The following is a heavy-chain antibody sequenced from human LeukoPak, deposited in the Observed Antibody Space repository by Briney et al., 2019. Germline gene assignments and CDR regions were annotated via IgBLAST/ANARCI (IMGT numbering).Heavy chain of an antibody. CDR3: ARLTYRMMLESLSPDPYYYIDI. CDR2: MTTSGNIK. V-gene: IGHV3-11*04. D-gene: IGHD3-16*01. J-gene: IGHJ6*03. CDR1: GFTVSSNY. Sequence: PGGSLRLSCAASGFTVSSNYMSWVRQAPGKGLESVLIMTTSGNIKSSADSVKGRFTISRDNANNILHLQMNSLRAEDTGVYYCARLTYRMMLESLSPDPYYYIDIWGNGTTVTVSS.